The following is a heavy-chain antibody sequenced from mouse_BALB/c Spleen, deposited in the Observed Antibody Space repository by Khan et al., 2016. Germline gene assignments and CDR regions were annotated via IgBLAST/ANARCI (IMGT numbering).Heavy chain of an antibody. CDR2: ISYSGST. D-gene: IGHD1-1*01. J-gene: IGHJ4*01. V-gene: IGHV3-8*02. Sequence: EVQLQESGPSLVKPSQTLSLTCSVTGDSITSGYWNWIRKFPGNKLEYMGYISYSGSTYYNPSLKSRISITRDTSKNQYYLQLNSVTTEDTATYYWARYDGSSYGRGMDYWGQGTSVTVSS. CDR1: GDSITSGY. CDR3: ARYDGSSYGRGMDY.